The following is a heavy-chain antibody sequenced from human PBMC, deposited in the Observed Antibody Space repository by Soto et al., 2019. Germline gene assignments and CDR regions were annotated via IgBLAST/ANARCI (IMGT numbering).Heavy chain of an antibody. J-gene: IGHJ6*02. CDR2: IYPGDSDT. Sequence: PGESLKISCKGSGYSFTSYWIGWVRQMPGKGLEWMGIIYPGDSDTRYSPSFQGQVTISADKSISTAYLQWSSLKASDTAMYYCASSSFGPDYYYGMDVWGQGTTVTVSS. V-gene: IGHV5-51*01. CDR1: GYSFTSYW. CDR3: ASSSFGPDYYYGMDV. D-gene: IGHD3-3*01.